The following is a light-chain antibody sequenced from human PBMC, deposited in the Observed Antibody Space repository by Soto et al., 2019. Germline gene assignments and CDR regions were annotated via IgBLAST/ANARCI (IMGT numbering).Light chain of an antibody. CDR3: QQYSSYPWT. Sequence: AIRMTQSPSSLSASTGDRVTITCRASQGISNYLVWYQQKPGKAPKVLIHAASTLQSGVSSRFSGSGSGTDFTLTISSLQSEDFATYYCQQYSSYPWTFGQGTKLE. V-gene: IGKV1-8*01. CDR1: QGISNY. CDR2: AAS. J-gene: IGKJ1*01.